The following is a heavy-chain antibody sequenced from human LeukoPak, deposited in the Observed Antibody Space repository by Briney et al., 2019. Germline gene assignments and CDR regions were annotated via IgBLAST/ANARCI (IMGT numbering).Heavy chain of an antibody. CDR3: ARDYIVGFGAFDI. D-gene: IGHD1-26*01. Sequence: SETLSLTCAVYGGSFSGYYWSWIRQPPGKGLEWIGEINHSGSTNYNPSLKSRVTISVDTSKNQFSLKLSPVTAADTAVYYCARDYIVGFGAFDIWGQGTMVTVSS. V-gene: IGHV4-34*01. CDR2: INHSGST. CDR1: GGSFSGYY. J-gene: IGHJ3*02.